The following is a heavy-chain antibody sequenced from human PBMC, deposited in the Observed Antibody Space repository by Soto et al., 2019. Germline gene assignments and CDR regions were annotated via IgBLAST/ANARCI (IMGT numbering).Heavy chain of an antibody. Sequence: QVQLVKSGAEVKKPGASVKVSCKASGYTFTSYDINWVRQATRQGLEYLGWMNPNSGNTGYVQKFQGRVTMTRDTSISTAYMELSSLRSEDTAVYFCARGVKYGAYSRWFDPWGQGTLVTVSS. D-gene: IGHD4-17*01. CDR2: MNPNSGNT. V-gene: IGHV1-8*01. J-gene: IGHJ5*02. CDR1: GYTFTSYD. CDR3: ARGVKYGAYSRWFDP.